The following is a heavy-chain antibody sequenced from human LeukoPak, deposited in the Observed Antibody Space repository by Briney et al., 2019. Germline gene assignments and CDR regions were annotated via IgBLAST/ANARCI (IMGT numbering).Heavy chain of an antibody. J-gene: IGHJ2*01. D-gene: IGHD3-10*01. V-gene: IGHV4-4*09. Sequence: SETLSLTCTVSGGSISSFFWSWIRRPPGKGLEWIAYTYNSGSTHYNPSLRSRVTISVDTSKNQFSLKLSSVTAADTAVYYCARPVQGWYFDLWGRGTLVTVSS. CDR3: ARPVQGWYFDL. CDR2: TYNSGST. CDR1: GGSISSFF.